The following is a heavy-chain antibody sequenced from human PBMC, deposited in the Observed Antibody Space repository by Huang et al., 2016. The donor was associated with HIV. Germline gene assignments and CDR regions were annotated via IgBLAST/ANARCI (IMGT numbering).Heavy chain of an antibody. CDR1: GFPFNNHA. V-gene: IGHV3-30-3*01. CDR3: ARAKDTWDAYDI. Sequence: QVQLVESGGGVVQPGRSLRLSCADSGFPFNNHAMHWVRQAPGKGLDWVAVISNDRSNNYYADSVKGRFTISRDSSKSTRFLHTTSLRTEDTAVYYCARAKDTWDAYDIWGQGTMVIVSS. CDR2: ISNDRSNN. D-gene: IGHD5-18*01. J-gene: IGHJ3*02.